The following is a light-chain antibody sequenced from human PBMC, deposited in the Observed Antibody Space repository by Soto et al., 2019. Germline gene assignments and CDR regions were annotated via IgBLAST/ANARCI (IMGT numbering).Light chain of an antibody. J-gene: IGLJ1*01. CDR2: EIN. Sequence: QSVRTQPPSASGSPGQSVTISCTGANSDVGAYDYVSWYQQHPGKAPKLMIYEINKRPSGVPDRFSGSKSGNTASLTVSGLQAEDEADYYCSSFAGSNNFPDVFGTGTKVTVL. CDR3: SSFAGSNNFPDV. V-gene: IGLV2-8*01. CDR1: NSDVGAYDY.